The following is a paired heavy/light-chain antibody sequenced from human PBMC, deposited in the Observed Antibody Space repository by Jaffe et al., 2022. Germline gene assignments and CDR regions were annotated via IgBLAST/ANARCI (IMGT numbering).Heavy chain of an antibody. V-gene: IGHV2-5*01. J-gene: IGHJ3*02. CDR3: AHRPQGQARDTFDI. CDR1: GFSLTSTISGVA. CDR2: IYWNGDK. Sequence: QITLKESGPTLVKPTQTLTLTCTFSGFSLTSTISGVAVGWIRQPPGKALEWLALIYWNGDKRYSPSLKTRLTITKDTSETQVFLTMTNMDPLDTATYYCAHRPQGQARDTFDIWSQGTMVTVSS.
Light chain of an antibody. CDR3: GAWDSSLSAGV. CDR1: SSNIGKNY. J-gene: IGLJ2*01. CDR2: END. V-gene: IGLV1-51*02. Sequence: QSVLTQPPSVSAAPGQKVTISCSGSSSNIGKNYVSWYQQFPGTAPKLLIYENDKRPSGIPDRFSGSKSGTSATLGITGLQTGDEADYYCGAWDSSLSAGVFGGGTKMTVL.